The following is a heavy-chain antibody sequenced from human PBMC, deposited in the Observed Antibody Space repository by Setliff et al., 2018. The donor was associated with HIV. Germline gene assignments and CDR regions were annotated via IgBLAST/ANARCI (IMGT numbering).Heavy chain of an antibody. CDR3: ARDPGYKSSGYGAFVI. J-gene: IGHJ3*02. V-gene: IGHV4-31*03. CDR1: GGSISSGGYY. Sequence: SETLSLTCTVSGGSISSGGYYCSWIRQHPGKGLEWIGYIYYSGGTYYNPSLKSRVTISVDTSKNQFSLKLTSVTDADTAVYYCARDPGYKSSGYGAFVIWGQGTMVTAS. CDR2: IYYSGGT. D-gene: IGHD6-19*01.